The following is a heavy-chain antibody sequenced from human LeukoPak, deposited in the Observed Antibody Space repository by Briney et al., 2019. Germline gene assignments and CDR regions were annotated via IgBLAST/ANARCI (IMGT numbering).Heavy chain of an antibody. CDR1: GFTFRSYG. V-gene: IGHV3-30*02. CDR2: IRYDGSNK. CDR3: AKCKEDYYDSSDAFDI. J-gene: IGHJ3*02. D-gene: IGHD3-22*01. Sequence: GGSLRLSCAASGFTFRSYGMHWVRQAPGKGLEWVAFIRYDGSNKYYADSVKGRFTISRDNSKNTLYLQMNSLRAEDTAVYYCAKCKEDYYDSSDAFDIWGQGTMVTVSS.